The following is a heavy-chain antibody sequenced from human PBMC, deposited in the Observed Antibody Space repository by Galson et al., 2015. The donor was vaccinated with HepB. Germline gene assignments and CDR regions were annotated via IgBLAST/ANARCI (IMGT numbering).Heavy chain of an antibody. CDR2: ISYDGSNK. D-gene: IGHD2-2*01. J-gene: IGHJ4*02. Sequence: SLRLSCAASGFTFSSYGMHWVRQAPGKGLEWVAVISYDGSNKYYADSVKGRFTISRDNSKNTLYLQMNSLRAEDTAVYYCAKLLVPAANLGFDYWGQGTLVTVSS. V-gene: IGHV3-30*18. CDR3: AKLLVPAANLGFDY. CDR1: GFTFSSYG.